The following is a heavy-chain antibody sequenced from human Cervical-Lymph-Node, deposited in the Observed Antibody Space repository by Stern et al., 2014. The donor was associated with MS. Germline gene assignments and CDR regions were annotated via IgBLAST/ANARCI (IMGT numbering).Heavy chain of an antibody. Sequence: VQLVQSGAEVKKPGASVKDSCKAYGYTFTSYYMHWGRQAPGQGLEWMGIINPSGGSTSYAQKFQGRVTMTRDTSTSTVYMELSSLRSEDTAVYYCARALAGFSFDYWGQGTLVTVSS. D-gene: IGHD3-10*01. V-gene: IGHV1-46*01. CDR1: GYTFTSYY. J-gene: IGHJ4*02. CDR2: INPSGGST. CDR3: ARALAGFSFDY.